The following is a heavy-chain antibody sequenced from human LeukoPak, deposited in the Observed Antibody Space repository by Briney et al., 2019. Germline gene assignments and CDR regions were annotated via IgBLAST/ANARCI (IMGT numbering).Heavy chain of an antibody. CDR3: ARTSGNTDAFDI. CDR2: IDWDDDK. Sequence: SGPALVKPTQTLTLTCTFSGFSLSTSGMCVSWIRQPPGKALEWLARIDWDDDKYYSTSLKTRRTISKDTSKNQVILTMTTMHPVDTATYYCARTSGNTDAFDIWGQGTMVTVSS. D-gene: IGHD2/OR15-2a*01. V-gene: IGHV2-70*11. CDR1: GFSLSTSGMC. J-gene: IGHJ3*02.